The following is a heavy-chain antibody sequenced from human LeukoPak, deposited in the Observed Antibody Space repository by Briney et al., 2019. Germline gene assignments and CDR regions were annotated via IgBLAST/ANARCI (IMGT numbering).Heavy chain of an antibody. CDR3: AKRGITIFPPDY. J-gene: IGHJ4*02. D-gene: IGHD3-9*01. Sequence: PGGSLRLSCAASGFTFSSYGMSWVRQAPGKGLEWVSAISGSGGRTHYADSVKGRFTISRDNSKNTLYLQLNSLRAEDTAVYYCAKRGITIFPPDYWGQGTLVTVSS. CDR1: GFTFSSYG. V-gene: IGHV3-23*01. CDR2: ISGSGGRT.